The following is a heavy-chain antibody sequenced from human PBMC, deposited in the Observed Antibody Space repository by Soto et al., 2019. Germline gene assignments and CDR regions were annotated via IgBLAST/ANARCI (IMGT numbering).Heavy chain of an antibody. CDR3: SKDRGVRGDY. V-gene: IGHV3-23*01. J-gene: IGHJ4*02. Sequence: EVQLLESGGDLVQPGGSLRLSCAASGFTFSSYAMNWVRQAPGKGLEWVASISGTGDSTYYADSVKGRFNISRDNFANTLYLQMHSLRVDDTAVYYCSKDRGVRGDYWGQGTLVIVSS. CDR2: ISGTGDST. CDR1: GFTFSSYA. D-gene: IGHD3-10*01.